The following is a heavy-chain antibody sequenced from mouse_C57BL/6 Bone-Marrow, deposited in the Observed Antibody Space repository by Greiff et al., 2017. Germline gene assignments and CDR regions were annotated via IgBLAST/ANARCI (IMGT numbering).Heavy chain of an antibody. Sequence: QVQLKESGPGLVQPSQSLSITCTVSGFSLTSYGVHWVRQSPGKGLEWLGVIWSGGSTDYNAAFISRLSISKDNSKSQVFFKMNSLQADDTAIYYCARNRATVVATGAMDYWGQGTSVTVSS. CDR1: GFSLTSYG. V-gene: IGHV2-2*01. CDR2: IWSGGST. D-gene: IGHD1-1*01. J-gene: IGHJ4*01. CDR3: ARNRATVVATGAMDY.